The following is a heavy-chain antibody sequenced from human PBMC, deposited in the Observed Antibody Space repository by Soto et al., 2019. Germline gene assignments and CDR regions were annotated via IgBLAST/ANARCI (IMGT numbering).Heavy chain of an antibody. CDR2: INAGNGNT. J-gene: IGHJ4*02. D-gene: IGHD6-13*01. CDR1: GYTFTSYA. V-gene: IGHV1-3*01. Sequence: VASVKVSCKASGYTFTSYAMHWVRQAPGQRLEWMGWINAGNGNTKYSQKFQGRVTITRDTSASTAYMELSSLRSEDTAVYYCARFQVSSSVFDYWGQGTLVTVSS. CDR3: ARFQVSSSVFDY.